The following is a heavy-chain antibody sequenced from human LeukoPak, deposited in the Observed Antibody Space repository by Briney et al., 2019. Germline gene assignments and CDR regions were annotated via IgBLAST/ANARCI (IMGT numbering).Heavy chain of an antibody. CDR1: GFTFSSYW. J-gene: IGHJ3*02. V-gene: IGHV3-7*01. D-gene: IGHD2-15*01. Sequence: PGGSLRLSCAASGFTFSSYWMSWVRQAPGKGLEWVANIKQDGSEKYYVDSVKGRFTISRDNAKNSLYLQMNSLRAEDTAMYYCARMVVAASYDAFDIWGQGTMVTVSS. CDR3: ARMVVAASYDAFDI. CDR2: IKQDGSEK.